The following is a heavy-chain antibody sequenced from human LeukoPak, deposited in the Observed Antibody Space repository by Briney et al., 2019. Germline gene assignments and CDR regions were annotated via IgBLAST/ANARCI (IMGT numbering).Heavy chain of an antibody. CDR2: ISSSSSTI. V-gene: IGHV3-48*01. D-gene: IGHD2-2*01. J-gene: IGHJ4*02. CDR1: GFTFSSYS. CDR3: ARDARGVVVPAATYDY. Sequence: GGSLRLSCAASGFTFSSYSMNWVRQAPGKGLEWVSYISSSSSTIYYADSVKGRFTISRDNAKNSPYLQMNSLRAEDTAVYYCARDARGVVVPAATYDYWGQGTLVTVSS.